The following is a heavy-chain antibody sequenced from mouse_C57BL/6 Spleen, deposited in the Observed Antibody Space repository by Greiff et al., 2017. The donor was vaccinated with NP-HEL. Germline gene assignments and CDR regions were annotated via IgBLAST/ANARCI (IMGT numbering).Heavy chain of an antibody. D-gene: IGHD2-1*01. CDR2: ISSGGSYT. CDR1: GFTFSSYG. Sequence: EVQVVESGGDLVKPGGSLKLSCAASGFTFSSYGMSWVRQTPDKRLEWVATISSGGSYTYYPDSVKGRFTISRDNAKNTLYLQMSSLKSEDTAMYYCARHWAYGNYYAMDYWGQGTSVTVSS. V-gene: IGHV5-6*01. CDR3: ARHWAYGNYYAMDY. J-gene: IGHJ4*01.